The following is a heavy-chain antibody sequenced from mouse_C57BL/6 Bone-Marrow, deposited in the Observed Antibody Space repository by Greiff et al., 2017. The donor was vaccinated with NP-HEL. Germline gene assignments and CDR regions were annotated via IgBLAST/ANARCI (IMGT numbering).Heavy chain of an antibody. CDR1: GYTFTDYY. Sequence: EVQLQQSGPELVKPGASVKISCKASGYTFTDYYMNWVKQSHGKSLEWIGDINPNNGGTSYNQKFKGKATLTVDKSSSTAYMELRSLTSEDSAVYYCAREGLLLLRLYAMDYWGQGTSVTVSS. J-gene: IGHJ4*01. V-gene: IGHV1-26*01. CDR3: AREGLLLLRLYAMDY. D-gene: IGHD1-1*01. CDR2: INPNNGGT.